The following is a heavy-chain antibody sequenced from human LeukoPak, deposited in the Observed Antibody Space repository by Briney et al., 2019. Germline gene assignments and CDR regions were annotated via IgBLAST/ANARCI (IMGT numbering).Heavy chain of an antibody. D-gene: IGHD5-18*01. CDR3: ARSWGGIQLWLGAFDI. J-gene: IGHJ3*02. CDR2: ISYDGSNK. V-gene: IGHV3-30*19. CDR1: GFTFSSYG. Sequence: PGRSLRLSCAASGFTFSSYGMHWVRQAPGKGLEWVAVISYDGSNKYYADSVKGRFTISRDNSKNTLYLQMNSLRAEDTAVYYCARSWGGIQLWLGAFDIWGQGTMVTVSS.